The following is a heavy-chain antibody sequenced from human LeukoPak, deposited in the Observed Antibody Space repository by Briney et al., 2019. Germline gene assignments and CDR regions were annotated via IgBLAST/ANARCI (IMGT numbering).Heavy chain of an antibody. J-gene: IGHJ4*02. Sequence: SETLSLTCTVSGGSISSGSYYWSWIRQPAGKGLEWIGRIYTSGSTNYNPSLKSRVTISVDTSKNQFSLKLSSVTAADTAVYYCVGGLAVVTASNDYWGQGPLVTVSS. CDR1: GGSISSGSYY. CDR3: VGGLAVVTASNDY. V-gene: IGHV4-61*02. D-gene: IGHD2-21*02. CDR2: IYTSGST.